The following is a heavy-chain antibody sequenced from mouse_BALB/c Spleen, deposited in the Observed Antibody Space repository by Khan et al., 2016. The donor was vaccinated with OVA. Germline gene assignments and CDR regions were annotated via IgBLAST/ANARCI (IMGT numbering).Heavy chain of an antibody. J-gene: IGHJ1*01. D-gene: IGHD2-3*01. V-gene: IGHV1-9*01. CDR2: LLPGSGTT. CDR1: GYTFSDYW. Sequence: QVQLQQSGAELMKPGASVRMSCKTTGYTFSDYWIAWVKQRPGHGLEWIGELLPGSGTTHYNETFKDMATFTSATSSNTAYMPLSSVTSEDAAVYYGVGRGDGSVRYFDVRGAGTTVTVSS. CDR3: VGRGDGSVRYFDV.